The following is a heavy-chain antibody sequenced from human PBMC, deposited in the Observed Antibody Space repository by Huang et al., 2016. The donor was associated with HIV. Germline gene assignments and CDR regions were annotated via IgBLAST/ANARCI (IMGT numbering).Heavy chain of an antibody. J-gene: IGHJ4*02. CDR2: ISYDGRSQ. V-gene: IGHV3-30*18. Sequence: QVHLVESGGGVVQPGGSLRLSCAASGFKLSGFGMHWVRQAPGKGLEGVAVISYDGRSQFYTDSVKDRFTISRDNSDNTLSLQMKGLRPDDTAVYYCAKESRWFSDFDHWGQGVLVSVSS. D-gene: IGHD2-15*01. CDR1: GFKLSGFG. CDR3: AKESRWFSDFDH.